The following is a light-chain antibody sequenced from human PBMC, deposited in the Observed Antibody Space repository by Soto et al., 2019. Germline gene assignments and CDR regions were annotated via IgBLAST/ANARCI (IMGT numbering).Light chain of an antibody. CDR3: SSYRSSSTLYV. CDR1: SSDVGGYNY. CDR2: DVN. J-gene: IGLJ1*01. Sequence: SALTQPASVSGSPGQSITISCTGTSSDVGGYNYVSWYQQHPGKAPKLMIYDVNNRPSGVSNRFSGSKSGNTASLTISGLQAEDEADYYCSSYRSSSTLYVFGTGTKLTVL. V-gene: IGLV2-14*01.